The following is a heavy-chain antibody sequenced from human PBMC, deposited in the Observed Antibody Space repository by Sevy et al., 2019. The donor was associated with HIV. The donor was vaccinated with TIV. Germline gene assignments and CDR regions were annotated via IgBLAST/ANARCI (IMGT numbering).Heavy chain of an antibody. J-gene: IGHJ4*02. CDR3: ARDRGWVRGVKIYYFDY. V-gene: IGHV1-18*01. Sequence: ASVKVSCKASGYTFTSYGISWVRQAPGQGLEWMGWISAYNGNTNYAQKLQGRVTMTTDTSTSTAYMELRRLRSDDTAVYYCARDRGWVRGVKIYYFDYWGQGTLVTVSS. CDR1: GYTFTSYG. D-gene: IGHD3-10*01. CDR2: ISAYNGNT.